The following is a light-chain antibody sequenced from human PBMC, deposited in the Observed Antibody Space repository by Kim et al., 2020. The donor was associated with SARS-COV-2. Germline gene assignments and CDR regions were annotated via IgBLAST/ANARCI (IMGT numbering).Light chain of an antibody. CDR1: SSDVGGYTY. Sequence: QSITISCTGTSSDVGGYTYVSWYQQPPGKAPKLMIYGVSNRPSGVSNRFSGSKSGNTASLTISGLQAEDEVDYYCSSYTTSTSVVFGGGTQLTVL. CDR2: GVS. CDR3: SSYTTSTSVV. J-gene: IGLJ2*01. V-gene: IGLV2-14*03.